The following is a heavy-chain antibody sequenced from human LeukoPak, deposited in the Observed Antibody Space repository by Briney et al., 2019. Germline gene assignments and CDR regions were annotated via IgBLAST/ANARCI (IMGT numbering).Heavy chain of an antibody. V-gene: IGHV4-39*01. CDR3: ARLDLSII. CDR1: GGSISSSSYY. Sequence: SETLSLTCTVSGGSISSSSYYWGWIRQPPGKGLEWIGSIYYSGSTYYNPSLKSRVTISVDASKNQFSLKLSSVTAADTAVYYSARLDLSIIWGQGTLVTVSS. J-gene: IGHJ4*02. CDR2: IYYSGST.